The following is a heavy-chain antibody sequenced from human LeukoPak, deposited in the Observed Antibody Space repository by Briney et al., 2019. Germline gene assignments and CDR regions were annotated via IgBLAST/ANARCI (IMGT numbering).Heavy chain of an antibody. Sequence: ASVKVSCKASGYTFTNYYTHWVRQAPGQGLEWMGIINPSGGSTSYAQKFQGRVTMTRDTSTRTVYMELSSLRSEDTAVYYCARGGQLVGGFDYWGQGTLVTVSS. CDR1: GYTFTNYY. D-gene: IGHD6-6*01. J-gene: IGHJ4*02. V-gene: IGHV1-46*01. CDR3: ARGGQLVGGFDY. CDR2: INPSGGST.